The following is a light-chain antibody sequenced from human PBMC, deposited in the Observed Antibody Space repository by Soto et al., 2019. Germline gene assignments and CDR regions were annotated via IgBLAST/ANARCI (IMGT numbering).Light chain of an antibody. V-gene: IGLV2-14*01. CDR3: SSYTSSSNTPVV. CDR1: SSNVGGYNS. J-gene: IGLJ2*01. Sequence: QSALTQPASVSGSPGQSITISCTGTSSNVGGYNSVSWYQQHPGKAPKLMLYDVSDRPSGVSNRFSGSKSGNTASLTISGLQAEDEADYYCSSYTSSSNTPVVFGGGTQLTVL. CDR2: DVS.